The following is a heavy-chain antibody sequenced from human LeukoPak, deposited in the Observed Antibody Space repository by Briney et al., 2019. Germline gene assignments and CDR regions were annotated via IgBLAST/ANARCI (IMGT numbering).Heavy chain of an antibody. J-gene: IGHJ5*02. CDR2: ISRDDDK. Sequence: SGPTPVKPTETLTLTCTFSGFSLNSSGVGVGWIRQPPGKALEWLALISRDDDKRYSPSLKSRLSITKDTAKNQVVLTLANLDPVDTATYYCAHTGSAHGDDWFDPWGQGTLVTVSS. CDR3: AHTGSAHGDDWFDP. D-gene: IGHD7-27*01. CDR1: GFSLNSSGVG. V-gene: IGHV2-5*02.